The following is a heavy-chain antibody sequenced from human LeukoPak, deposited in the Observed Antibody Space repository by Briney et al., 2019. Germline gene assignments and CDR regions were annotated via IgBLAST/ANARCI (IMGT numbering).Heavy chain of an antibody. CDR1: GFTFSNYA. D-gene: IGHD5-12*01. J-gene: IGHJ4*02. CDR3: AKGSSHWRDYYYFDY. V-gene: IGHV3-23*01. Sequence: PGGSLRLSCAASGFTFSNYAVSCVRQAPGKGLAWVSAISDSGGSTQYADSVKGRFTISRDNSRNTLYLQMNSLTAEDTAVYYCAKGSSHWRDYYYFDYWGQGTLVTVSS. CDR2: ISDSGGST.